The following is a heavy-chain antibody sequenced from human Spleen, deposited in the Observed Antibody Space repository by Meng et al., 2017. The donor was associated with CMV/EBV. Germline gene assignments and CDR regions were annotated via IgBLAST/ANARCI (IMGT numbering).Heavy chain of an antibody. J-gene: IGHJ4*02. D-gene: IGHD1-26*01. Sequence: SPYAMQWVRQAPGKGLEWVAVISFDASNKRYADSVEGRFAISRDNSKDTLYLEMNSLRTEDTAVYYCARDAVVGPTSRSGIGYFDQWGQGTLVTVSS. CDR3: ARDAVVGPTSRSGIGYFDQ. V-gene: IGHV3-30*01. CDR2: ISFDASNK. CDR1: SPYA.